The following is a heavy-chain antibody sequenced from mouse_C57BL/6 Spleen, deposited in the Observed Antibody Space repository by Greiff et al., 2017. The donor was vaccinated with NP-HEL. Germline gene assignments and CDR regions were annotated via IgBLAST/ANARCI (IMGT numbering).Heavy chain of an antibody. CDR2: IYPGSGST. V-gene: IGHV1-55*01. J-gene: IGHJ2*01. CDR1: GYTFTSYW. D-gene: IGHD1-1*01. Sequence: VQLQQPGAELVKPGASVKMSCKASGYTFTSYWITWVKQRPGQGLEWIGDIYPGSGSTNYNEKFKSKATLTVDTSSSTAYMQLSSLTSEDSAVYYCARGEIYYGSTWDYFGGWGKGITLTVDS. CDR3: ARGEIYYGSTWDYFGG.